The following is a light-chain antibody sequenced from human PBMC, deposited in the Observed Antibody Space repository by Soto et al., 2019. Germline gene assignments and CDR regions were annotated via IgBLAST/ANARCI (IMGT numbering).Light chain of an antibody. Sequence: QSVLTQPASVSGSLGQSITISCTGGNSDVGRYNYVSWYQQHPGKAPKLIIYDVSSRPSGVSNRFSGSKSGNTASLTISGLQAEDEADYYCSSYTSSNTLVFGGGTKVTVL. CDR1: NSDVGRYNY. CDR3: SSYTSSNTLV. J-gene: IGLJ2*01. CDR2: DVS. V-gene: IGLV2-14*03.